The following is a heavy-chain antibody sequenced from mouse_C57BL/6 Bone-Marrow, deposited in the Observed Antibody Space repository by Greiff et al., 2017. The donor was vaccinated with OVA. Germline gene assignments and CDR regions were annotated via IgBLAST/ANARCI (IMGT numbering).Heavy chain of an antibody. CDR1: GYTFTSYW. J-gene: IGHJ4*01. V-gene: IGHV1-55*01. CDR2: IYPGSGST. D-gene: IGHD1-1*01. Sequence: QVQLQQSGAELVKPGASVKMSCKASGYTFTSYWITWVKQRPGQGLEWIGDIYPGSGSTNYNEKFKSKATLTVDTSSSPAYMQLSSLTSEDSAVYYCAREYYYGSVYYAMDYWGQGTSVTVSS. CDR3: AREYYYGSVYYAMDY.